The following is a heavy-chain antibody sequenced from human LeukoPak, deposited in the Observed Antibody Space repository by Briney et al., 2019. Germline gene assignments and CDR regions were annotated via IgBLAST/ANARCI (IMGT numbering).Heavy chain of an antibody. J-gene: IGHJ4*02. CDR1: GFTFSDYY. Sequence: GGSLRLSCAASGFTFSDYYMSWIRQAPGKGLEWVSYISSSSSYTNYADSVKGRFTISRDNAKNSLYLQMNSLGAEDTAVYYCARNFGYSSGFADCWGQGTLVTVSS. D-gene: IGHD6-19*01. CDR3: ARNFGYSSGFADC. V-gene: IGHV3-11*06. CDR2: ISSSSSYT.